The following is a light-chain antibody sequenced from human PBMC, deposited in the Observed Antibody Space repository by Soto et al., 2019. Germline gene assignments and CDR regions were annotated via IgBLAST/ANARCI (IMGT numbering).Light chain of an antibody. CDR3: QQYDNLPYT. Sequence: DIQMTQSPSSLSASVGDRVTITCQASQDISNYLNWYQQKPGKAPKLLIYDASNLETGGPSRFSGSGSRTDFTFTISSLQPEDIATYYCQQYDNLPYTFGQGTKLEIK. CDR2: DAS. J-gene: IGKJ2*01. CDR1: QDISNY. V-gene: IGKV1-33*01.